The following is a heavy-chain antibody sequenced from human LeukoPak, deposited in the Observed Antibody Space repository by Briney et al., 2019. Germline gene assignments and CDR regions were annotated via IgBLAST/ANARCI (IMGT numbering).Heavy chain of an antibody. J-gene: IGHJ4*02. V-gene: IGHV3-74*01. D-gene: IGHD2/OR15-2a*01. CDR2: INSDGSWT. Sequence: GGSLRLSCAASGNYWMHWVRQAPGKGLVWISHINSDGSWTSYADSVKGRFTISKDNAKNTVYLQMNSLRAEDTAVYYCVSFYETYWGRGTLVTVSS. CDR1: GNYW. CDR3: VSFYETY.